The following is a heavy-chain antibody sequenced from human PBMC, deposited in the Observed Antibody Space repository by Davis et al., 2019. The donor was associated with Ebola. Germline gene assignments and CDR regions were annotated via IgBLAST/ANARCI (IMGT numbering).Heavy chain of an antibody. Sequence: PSETLSLTCTVSGDSISSFHWAWVRQAPGKELEWIGNIHHSGSNSYSPSLKGRVTMSVETSKSLFSLTLRSVTASDTAVYYCTRMYYLDAFDIWGPGTTVIVSS. J-gene: IGHJ3*02. CDR1: GDSISSFH. CDR3: TRMYYLDAFDI. D-gene: IGHD3-10*01. V-gene: IGHV4-59*01. CDR2: IHHSGSN.